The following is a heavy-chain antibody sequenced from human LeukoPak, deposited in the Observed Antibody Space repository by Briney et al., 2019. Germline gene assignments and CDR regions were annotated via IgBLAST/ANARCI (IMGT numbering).Heavy chain of an antibody. V-gene: IGHV1-46*01. J-gene: IGHJ4*02. Sequence: ASVKVSCKASGYTFTSYYLHWVRQAAGQGLEWMGIINPSDGSTTYAQKFQGRVTMTRDMSTNTVYMELSSLRSEDTAVFYCARDLYYDSSGPSYWGQGTLVTVSS. CDR1: GYTFTSYY. CDR2: INPSDGST. CDR3: ARDLYYDSSGPSY. D-gene: IGHD3-22*01.